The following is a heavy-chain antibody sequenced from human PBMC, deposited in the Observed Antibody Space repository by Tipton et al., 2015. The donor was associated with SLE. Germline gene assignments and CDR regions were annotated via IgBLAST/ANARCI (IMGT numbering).Heavy chain of an antibody. CDR3: ARGHEYSSSDY. J-gene: IGHJ4*02. CDR2: TYHTGST. V-gene: IGHV4-38-2*01. CDR1: GYSISSGYY. D-gene: IGHD6-6*01. Sequence: TLSLTCAVSGYSISSGYYWGWIRQPPGKGLEWIGSTYHTGSTNYNPSLKSRVTISVDTSKNQFSLKLSSVTAADTAVYYCARGHEYSSSDYWGQGTLVTVSS.